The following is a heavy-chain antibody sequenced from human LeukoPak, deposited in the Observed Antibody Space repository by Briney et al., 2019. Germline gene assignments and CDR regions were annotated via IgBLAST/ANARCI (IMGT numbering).Heavy chain of an antibody. D-gene: IGHD6-13*01. CDR1: GYTFTSYD. V-gene: IGHV1-8*01. CDR3: ARAYSSSWFYWFDP. CDR2: MNPNSGNT. Sequence: ASVKVSCKASGYTFTSYDINWVRQATGQGLEWMGWMNPNSGNTGYAQKFQGRVTMTRNTSISTAYMELSSLRPEDTAVYYCARAYSSSWFYWFDPWGQGTLVTVSS. J-gene: IGHJ5*02.